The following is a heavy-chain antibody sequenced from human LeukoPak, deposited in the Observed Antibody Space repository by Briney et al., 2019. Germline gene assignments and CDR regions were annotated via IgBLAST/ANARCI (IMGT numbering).Heavy chain of an antibody. Sequence: ASVKVSCKASGYDFGGYAVSWVRQAPGRGLQWMGWISGWNGHTNYAQPLQDRVTMTTDTSTSTAYMELRSLRSDDTAVYYCARDYSSGWEFDPWGQGTLVTVSS. CDR1: GYDFGGYA. J-gene: IGHJ5*02. CDR2: ISGWNGHT. V-gene: IGHV1-18*01. D-gene: IGHD6-19*01. CDR3: ARDYSSGWEFDP.